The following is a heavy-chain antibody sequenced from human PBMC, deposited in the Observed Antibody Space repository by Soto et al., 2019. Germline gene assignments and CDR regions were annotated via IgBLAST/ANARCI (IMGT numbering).Heavy chain of an antibody. Sequence: PSETLSLTCTVSGGSISSSSYYWGWIRQPPGKGLEWIGSIYYSGSTYYNPSLKSRVTISVDTSKNQFSLKLSSVTAADTAVYYCARPRPGRGLFGVGFDYWGQGTLVTVSS. CDR2: IYYSGST. J-gene: IGHJ4*02. D-gene: IGHD3-3*01. V-gene: IGHV4-39*01. CDR3: ARPRPGRGLFGVGFDY. CDR1: GGSISSSSYY.